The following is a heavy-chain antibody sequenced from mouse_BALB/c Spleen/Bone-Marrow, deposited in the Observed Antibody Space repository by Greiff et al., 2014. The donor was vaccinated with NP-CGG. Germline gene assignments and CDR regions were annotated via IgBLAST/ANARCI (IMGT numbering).Heavy chain of an antibody. CDR2: IYPGNNDT. Sequence: EVQLQQSGTVLARPGASVKMSCKASGYSFTTFWMHWVKQRPGQGLEWIGAIYPGNNDTSYNQKFKGKAKPTAVTSASTAYMELSSLTNEDSAVYYCTRKLPAMDYWGQGTSLTVSS. CDR3: TRKLPAMDY. V-gene: IGHV1-5*01. D-gene: IGHD1-1*01. J-gene: IGHJ4*01. CDR1: GYSFTTFW.